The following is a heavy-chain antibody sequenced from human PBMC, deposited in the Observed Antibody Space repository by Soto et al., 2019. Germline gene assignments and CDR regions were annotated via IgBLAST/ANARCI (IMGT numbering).Heavy chain of an antibody. D-gene: IGHD6-13*01. J-gene: IGHJ4*02. CDR3: AREKGFGAAAEFDY. CDR2: IIPIFGTT. V-gene: IGHV1-69*01. CDR1: GDTFSTYG. Sequence: QVQLVQSGAEVKKRGSSVKVSCKASGDTFSTYGLSWVRQAPGQGLEWMGGIIPIFGTTTYAQKFQGRVTITADESTSTTYMELSSLRSEDTAVYYCAREKGFGAAAEFDYWGQGTLLTVSS.